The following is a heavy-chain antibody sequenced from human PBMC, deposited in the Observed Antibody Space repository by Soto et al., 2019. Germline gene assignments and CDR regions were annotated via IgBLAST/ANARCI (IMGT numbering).Heavy chain of an antibody. CDR3: TRDASRDSSARGWFDP. V-gene: IGHV3-21*01. D-gene: IGHD6-13*01. CDR2: ISSNSTYL. J-gene: IGHJ5*02. Sequence: GRSLRLSCAASGFTFRSFTMNCVRQAPGKGLVWVSNISSNSTYLDYTDALRGRFTMSRDNAKNSLHLRMNSLRAEDTAVYYCTRDASRDSSARGWFDPWGPGTLVTVSS. CDR1: GFTFRSFT.